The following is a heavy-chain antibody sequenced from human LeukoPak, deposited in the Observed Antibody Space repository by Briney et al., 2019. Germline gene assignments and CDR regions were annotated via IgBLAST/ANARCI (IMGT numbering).Heavy chain of an antibody. V-gene: IGHV3-23*01. CDR2: ISGSGGST. D-gene: IGHD2-15*01. CDR3: AKETVVVVAATPDAFDI. Sequence: GGSLRLSCSASGFTFSDYGINWVRQAPGKGLDWVSGISGSGGSTHYADSVKDRFTISRDNSKNTLYLQMNSLRAEDTAVYYCAKETVVVVAATPDAFDIWGQGTMVTVSS. J-gene: IGHJ3*02. CDR1: GFTFSDYG.